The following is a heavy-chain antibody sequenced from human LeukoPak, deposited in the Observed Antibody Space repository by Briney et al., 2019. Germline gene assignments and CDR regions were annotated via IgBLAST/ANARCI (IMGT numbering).Heavy chain of an antibody. J-gene: IGHJ4*02. Sequence: ASVKVSCKASGYTFTGYYMHWVRQAPGQGLEWMGWFNPNSGGTNYAQKFQGRVTMTRDTSISTAYMELSRLRSDDTAVYYRARDKGVYYYDSSGYWHYWGQGTLVTVSS. CDR1: GYTFTGYY. CDR2: FNPNSGGT. CDR3: ARDKGVYYYDSSGYWHY. V-gene: IGHV1-2*02. D-gene: IGHD3-22*01.